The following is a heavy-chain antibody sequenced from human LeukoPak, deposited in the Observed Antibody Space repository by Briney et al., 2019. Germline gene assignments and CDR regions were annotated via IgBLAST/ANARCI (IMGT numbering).Heavy chain of an antibody. Sequence: SGTLSLTCTVSGGSISNYYWTWIRQPAGKGLEWIGRVYASGSTNYNPSLKSRVTMSVDTSKNQFSLNLTSVTAADTAVYYCARDRRTFKGGSYSEFDYWGQGSLVTVSS. CDR1: GGSISNYY. J-gene: IGHJ4*02. CDR2: VYASGST. CDR3: ARDRRTFKGGSYSEFDY. V-gene: IGHV4-4*07. D-gene: IGHD1-26*01.